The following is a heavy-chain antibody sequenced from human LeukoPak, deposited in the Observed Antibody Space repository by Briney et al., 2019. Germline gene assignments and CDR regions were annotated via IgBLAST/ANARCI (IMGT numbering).Heavy chain of an antibody. J-gene: IGHJ4*02. Sequence: GASVKVSCNASGYTFTSYDINWVRQAPGQGLEWMGWINPNSGGTNYAQKFQGRVTMTRGTSISTAYMELSRLRSDDTAVYYCAKFSGSYTGYLEDYWGQGTLVTVSS. D-gene: IGHD1-26*01. V-gene: IGHV1-2*02. CDR1: GYTFTSYD. CDR3: AKFSGSYTGYLEDY. CDR2: INPNSGGT.